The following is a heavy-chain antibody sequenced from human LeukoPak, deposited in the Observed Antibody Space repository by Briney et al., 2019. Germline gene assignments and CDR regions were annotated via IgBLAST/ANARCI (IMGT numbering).Heavy chain of an antibody. CDR3: ARQYYYDSSNYYVGGAFDI. CDR2: IIPIFGTA. D-gene: IGHD3-22*01. Sequence: GASVTVSCKASGGSFSSYTITWVRQAPGQGLEWMGRIIPIFGTANYAQKSQGRVTITTDESTRTAYMELSSLRSEDTAMYYCARQYYYDSSNYYVGGAFDIWGQGTMVTVSS. CDR1: GGSFSSYT. J-gene: IGHJ3*02. V-gene: IGHV1-69*05.